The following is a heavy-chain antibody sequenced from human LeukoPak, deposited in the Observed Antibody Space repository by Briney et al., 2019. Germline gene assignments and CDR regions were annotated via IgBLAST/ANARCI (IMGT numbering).Heavy chain of an antibody. D-gene: IGHD3-10*01. CDR2: ISGSGGST. V-gene: IGHV3-23*01. Sequence: TGGSLRLSCTASGFAFSSYAMSWVRQAPGKGLEWVSAISGSGGSTYYADSVKGRFTISRDNSKNTLYLQMNSLRAEDTAVYYCAKEPITMVRGVRRNWFDPWGQGTLVTVSS. CDR3: AKEPITMVRGVRRNWFDP. J-gene: IGHJ5*02. CDR1: GFAFSSYA.